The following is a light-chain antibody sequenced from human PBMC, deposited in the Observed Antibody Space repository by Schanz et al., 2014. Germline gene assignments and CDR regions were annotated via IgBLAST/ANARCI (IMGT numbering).Light chain of an antibody. CDR3: QSYDSSLSGPVV. CDR2: GNK. CDR1: SSNIGAGYD. Sequence: QSVLTQPPSVSGAPGQRVTISCTGSSSNIGAGYDVHWYQQLPGTAPKLLMYGNKNRPSGVPDRFSGSKSGTSASLAISGLRSEDEADYYCQSYDSSLSGPVVFGGGTKLTVL. J-gene: IGLJ2*01. V-gene: IGLV1-40*01.